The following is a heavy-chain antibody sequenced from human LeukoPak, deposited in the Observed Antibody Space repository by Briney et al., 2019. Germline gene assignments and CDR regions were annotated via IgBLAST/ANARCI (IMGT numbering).Heavy chain of an antibody. J-gene: IGHJ6*02. Sequence: SETLSLTCTVSGGSISSYYWSWIRQPPRKGLEWIGYIYYSGSTNYNPSLKSRVTISVDTSKNQFSLKLSSVTAADTAVDYCARDGCSGGSCYRDYYGMDVWGQGTTVTVSS. D-gene: IGHD2-15*01. CDR1: GGSISSYY. CDR3: ARDGCSGGSCYRDYYGMDV. V-gene: IGHV4-59*01. CDR2: IYYSGST.